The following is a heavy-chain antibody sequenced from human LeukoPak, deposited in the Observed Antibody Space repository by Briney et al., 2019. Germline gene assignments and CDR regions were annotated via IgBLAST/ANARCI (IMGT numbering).Heavy chain of an antibody. CDR3: ARDRGWLQFDC. D-gene: IGHD5-24*01. Sequence: GGSLRLSCAASGFTFSSYWISWVRQAPRKGLEWVANIKEDGSEKYYVDSVKGRFTISRDNVKNSLYLQMNSLRAEDTAVYYCARDRGWLQFDCWGQGTLVTVSS. CDR2: IKEDGSEK. V-gene: IGHV3-7*01. CDR1: GFTFSSYW. J-gene: IGHJ4*02.